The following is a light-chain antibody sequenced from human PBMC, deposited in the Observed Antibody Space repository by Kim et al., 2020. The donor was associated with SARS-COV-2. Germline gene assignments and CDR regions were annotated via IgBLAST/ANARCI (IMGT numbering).Light chain of an antibody. J-gene: IGLJ3*02. CDR2: DVR. CDR1: SNDIGGYNS. V-gene: IGLV2-11*01. CDR3: CSYAGSYTLV. Sequence: QSALTQPRSVSGSPGQSVTIPCTGTSNDIGGYNSVSWFQQHPGKAPKLVIYDVRQRPSGVPDRFSGSKSGNTASLTISGLQAEDEADYYCCSYAGSYTLVFGGGTQVTVL.